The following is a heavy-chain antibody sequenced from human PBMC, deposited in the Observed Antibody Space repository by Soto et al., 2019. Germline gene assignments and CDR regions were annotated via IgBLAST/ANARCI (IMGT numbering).Heavy chain of an antibody. Sequence: SVKVSFKASGYTFTSYGISWVRQAPVQGLEWMGWISAYNGNTNYAQKLQGRVTMTTDTSTSTAYMELRSLRSDDKAVYYCARDSANSYGTLWSGSYWRFDPWGQGTLVTVYS. CDR3: ARDSANSYGTLWSGSYWRFDP. J-gene: IGHJ5*02. CDR2: ISAYNGNT. D-gene: IGHD1-26*01. V-gene: IGHV1-18*01. CDR1: GYTFTSYG.